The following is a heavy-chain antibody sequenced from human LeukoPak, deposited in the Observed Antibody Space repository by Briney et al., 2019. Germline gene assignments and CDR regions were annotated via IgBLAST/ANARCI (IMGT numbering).Heavy chain of an antibody. CDR3: ARDYCSGGSCYSGGFDY. CDR2: ISSSSSYI. D-gene: IGHD2-15*01. Sequence: PGGSLRLSCAASGLTFSSYSMSWVRQAPGKGLEWVSSISSSSSYIYYADSVKGRFTISRDNAKNSLYLQMNSLRAEDTAVYYCARDYCSGGSCYSGGFDYWGQGTLVTVSS. J-gene: IGHJ4*02. V-gene: IGHV3-21*01. CDR1: GLTFSSYS.